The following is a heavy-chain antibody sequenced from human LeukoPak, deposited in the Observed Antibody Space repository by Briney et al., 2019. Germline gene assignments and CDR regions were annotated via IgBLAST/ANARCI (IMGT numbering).Heavy chain of an antibody. CDR1: GFTFRSYG. Sequence: PGGSLRLSCAASGFTFRSYGMQWVRQAPGKGLEWVAVISYDESNKWYADSVKGRFTTSRDNSQNTLSLQMNSLRAEDTAVYYCARDRVETEWHYHPMFDYWGQGILVTVSS. CDR2: ISYDESNK. V-gene: IGHV3-30*03. D-gene: IGHD2-21*02. J-gene: IGHJ4*02. CDR3: ARDRVETEWHYHPMFDY.